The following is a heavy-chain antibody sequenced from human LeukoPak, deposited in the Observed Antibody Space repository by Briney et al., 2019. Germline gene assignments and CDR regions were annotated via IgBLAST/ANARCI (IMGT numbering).Heavy chain of an antibody. CDR2: IYSDGNT. J-gene: IGHJ4*02. CDR1: GFTVSSNY. CDR3: AREATFEGLVDY. V-gene: IGHV3-53*01. D-gene: IGHD3-9*01. Sequence: GGSLRLSCAASGFTVSSNYMSWVRQAPGKGLEWGSVIYSDGNTYYADSVKGRFTISRDNSKNMLYLQMNSLRAEDTAVYYCAREATFEGLVDYWGQGTLVTVSS.